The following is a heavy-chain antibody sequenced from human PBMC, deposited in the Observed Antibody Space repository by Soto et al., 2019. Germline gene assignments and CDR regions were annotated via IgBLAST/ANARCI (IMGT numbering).Heavy chain of an antibody. Sequence: ASVKVSCKASGYTFTVYYMHWVRKDPGQGLEWMGWINPNSGGTKYSQKFQGRATITRDTSASTAYMELSSLRSEDTAVYYCARTTFLEWFPTVDYWGQGTLVTVSS. CDR3: ARTTFLEWFPTVDY. CDR2: INPNSGGT. J-gene: IGHJ4*02. CDR1: GYTFTVYY. D-gene: IGHD3-3*01. V-gene: IGHV1-2*02.